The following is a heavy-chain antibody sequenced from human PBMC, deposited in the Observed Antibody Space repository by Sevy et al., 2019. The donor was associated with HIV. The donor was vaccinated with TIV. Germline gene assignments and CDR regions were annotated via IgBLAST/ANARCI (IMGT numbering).Heavy chain of an antibody. Sequence: GGSLRLSCATSGFIFSNYAMHWIRQAPGKGLEWVAVIWYDGTDKYYADSVQGRFTISRDNSKNTLYLQMNSLRAEDTAVYYCAKDTWGSGWSSWGQGTLVTVSS. J-gene: IGHJ5*02. CDR1: GFIFSNYA. V-gene: IGHV3-33*06. D-gene: IGHD6-19*01. CDR2: IWYDGTDK. CDR3: AKDTWGSGWSS.